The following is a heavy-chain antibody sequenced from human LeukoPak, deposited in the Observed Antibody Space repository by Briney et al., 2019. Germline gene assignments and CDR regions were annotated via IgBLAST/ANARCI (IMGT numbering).Heavy chain of an antibody. CDR1: GGTFSSYA. J-gene: IGHJ4*02. D-gene: IGHD3-22*01. Sequence: SVKVSCKASGGTFSSYAISWVRQAPGQGLEWMGGIIPIFGTANYAQKYQGRVTITADESTSTAYMELSSLRSEDTAVYYCARTPSRLYDSSGYYYYFDHWGQGTLVTVSS. V-gene: IGHV1-69*01. CDR3: ARTPSRLYDSSGYYYYFDH. CDR2: IIPIFGTA.